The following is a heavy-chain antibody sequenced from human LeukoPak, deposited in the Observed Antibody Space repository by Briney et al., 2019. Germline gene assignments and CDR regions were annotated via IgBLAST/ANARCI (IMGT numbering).Heavy chain of an antibody. CDR1: GGTFSNYA. D-gene: IGHD2-2*01. J-gene: IGHJ3*02. Sequence: ASVKVSCKASGGTFSNYAISWVRQAPGQGLEWMGGIIPIFGTANYAQKFQGRVTITTDESTSTAYMELSSLRSEDTAVYYCALEIVVVPAAPNIETGYAFDIWGQGTMVTVSS. CDR2: IIPIFGTA. V-gene: IGHV1-69*05. CDR3: ALEIVVVPAAPNIETGYAFDI.